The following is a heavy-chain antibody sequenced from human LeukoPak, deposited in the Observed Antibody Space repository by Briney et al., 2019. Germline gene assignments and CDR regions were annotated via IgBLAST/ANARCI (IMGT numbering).Heavy chain of an antibody. CDR1: GFTFDDYA. J-gene: IGHJ2*01. CDR3: AKDDGTTALWYFDL. V-gene: IGHV3-43*02. CDR2: IGGDAVTT. Sequence: PGGSLRLSCTASGFTFDDYAMHWVRQAPGKGLEWVSRIGGDAVTTFYADSVKGRFTISRDNGRNSLYLQMNSLTTEDTAFYYCAKDDGTTALWYFDLWGSGTLVTVSS. D-gene: IGHD1-7*01.